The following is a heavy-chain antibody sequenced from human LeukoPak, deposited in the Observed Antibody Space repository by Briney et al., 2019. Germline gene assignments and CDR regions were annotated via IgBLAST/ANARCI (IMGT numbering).Heavy chain of an antibody. CDR1: GFTFSDHY. CDR2: ISNSGSTI. J-gene: IGHJ4*02. CDR3: ARDGVGMDY. V-gene: IGHV3-11*04. Sequence: GGSLRLSCAASGFTFSDHYMDWVRQAPGKGLEWVSYISNSGSTIYYADSVKGRFTISRDNAKISLYLQMNSLRAEDTAVYYCARDGVGMDYWGQGTLVTVSS.